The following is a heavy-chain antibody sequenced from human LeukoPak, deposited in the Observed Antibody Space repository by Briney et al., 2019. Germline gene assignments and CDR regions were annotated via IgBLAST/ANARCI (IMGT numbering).Heavy chain of an antibody. Sequence: GGSLRLSCAASGFTFSSYWMNWIRQAPGKGLVWVGRVNGDGSSTNDADSVKGRFTISRDNAKKTLYLQMNSLRAEDTAVYCCARAGFLDHWGQGTLVTVSS. CDR1: GFTFSSYW. V-gene: IGHV3-74*01. D-gene: IGHD3-10*01. CDR2: VNGDGSST. J-gene: IGHJ4*02. CDR3: ARAGFLDH.